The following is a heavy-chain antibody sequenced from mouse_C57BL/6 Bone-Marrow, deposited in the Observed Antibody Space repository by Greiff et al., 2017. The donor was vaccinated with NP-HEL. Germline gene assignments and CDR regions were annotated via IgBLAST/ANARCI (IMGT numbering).Heavy chain of an antibody. V-gene: IGHV8-8*01. D-gene: IGHD1-1*01. CDR3: ARIAPIYYYGSSFYFDY. J-gene: IGHJ2*01. CDR2: IWWDDDK. CDR1: GFSLSTFGMG. Sequence: QVTLKVSGPGILQPSQTLSLTCSFSGFSLSTFGMGVGWIRQPSGKGLEWLAHIWWDDDKYYNPALKSRLTISKDTSKNQVFLKIANVDTADTATYYCARIAPIYYYGSSFYFDYWGQGTTLTVSS.